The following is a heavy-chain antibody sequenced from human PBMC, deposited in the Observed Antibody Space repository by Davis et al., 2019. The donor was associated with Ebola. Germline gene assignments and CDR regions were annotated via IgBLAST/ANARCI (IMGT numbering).Heavy chain of an antibody. D-gene: IGHD1-26*01. CDR2: ISAYNGNT. Sequence: AASVKVSCKASGYTFTSYGISWVRQAPGQGLEWMGWISAYNGNTNYAQKLQGRVTMTTDKSTSTAYMELRSLRSDDTAVYYCSTGGESYFSDYWGQGTLVTVSS. CDR3: STGGESYFSDY. V-gene: IGHV1-18*01. CDR1: GYTFTSYG. J-gene: IGHJ4*02.